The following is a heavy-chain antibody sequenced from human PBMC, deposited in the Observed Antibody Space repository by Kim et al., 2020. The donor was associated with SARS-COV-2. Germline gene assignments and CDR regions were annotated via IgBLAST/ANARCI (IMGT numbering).Heavy chain of an antibody. Sequence: GGSLRLSCAVSGFTFDTYGMHWVRQAPGKGLEWVAGISNDGRHEYYGDSMKGRFTISRDNSKNTLYLQMNSLRTGETAIYYCAKDRGNLGFLFYFDHWGQGTLVTFSS. V-gene: IGHV3-30*18. CDR2: ISNDGRHE. CDR1: GFTFDTYG. D-gene: IGHD2-15*01. J-gene: IGHJ4*02. CDR3: AKDRGNLGFLFYFDH.